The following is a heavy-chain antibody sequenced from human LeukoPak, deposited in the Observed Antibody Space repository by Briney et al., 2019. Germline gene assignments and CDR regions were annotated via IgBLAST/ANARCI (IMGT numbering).Heavy chain of an antibody. D-gene: IGHD3-3*01. CDR1: GGSISSYY. Sequence: SETLSLTCTVSGGSISSYYWSWIRQPPGKGLEWIGYIYYSGSTNYNPSLKSRVTISVDTSKNQFSLKLSSVTAADTAVYYCAREERTIFGGVIWASWFDPWGQGTLVTVSS. CDR2: IYYSGST. CDR3: AREERTIFGGVIWASWFDP. J-gene: IGHJ5*02. V-gene: IGHV4-59*01.